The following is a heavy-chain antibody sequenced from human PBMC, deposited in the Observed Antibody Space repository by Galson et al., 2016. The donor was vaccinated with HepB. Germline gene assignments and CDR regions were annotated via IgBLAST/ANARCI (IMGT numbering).Heavy chain of an antibody. CDR3: VKDRLRPYWYFDL. D-gene: IGHD4-17*01. V-gene: IGHV3-23*01. CDR2: ISGSDGRK. CDR1: GFTFTSYA. J-gene: IGHJ2*01. Sequence: SLRLSCAASGFTFTSYAMSWVRQAPGKGLEWVSTISGSDGRKFYADSVRGRFTISRDNSRNTLYLQINGLRAEDTAAYYCVKDRLRPYWYFDLWGRGTLVTVSS.